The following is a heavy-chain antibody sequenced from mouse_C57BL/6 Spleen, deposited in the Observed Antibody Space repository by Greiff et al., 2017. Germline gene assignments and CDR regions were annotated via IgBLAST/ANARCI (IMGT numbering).Heavy chain of an antibody. CDR3: ARYYYCSSYTYFDY. CDR1: GYTFTNYW. D-gene: IGHD1-1*01. CDR2: IYPGGGYT. J-gene: IGHJ2*01. Sequence: VQLQESGAELVRPGTSVKMSCKASGYTFTNYWIGWAKQRPGHGLEWIGDIYPGGGYTNYNEKFKGKATLTADKSSSTAYMQFSSLTSEDSAIYYCARYYYCSSYTYFDYWGQGTTLTVSS. V-gene: IGHV1-63*01.